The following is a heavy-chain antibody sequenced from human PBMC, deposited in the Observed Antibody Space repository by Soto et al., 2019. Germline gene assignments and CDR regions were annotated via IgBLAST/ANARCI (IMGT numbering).Heavy chain of an antibody. D-gene: IGHD2-21*02. Sequence: ASVKVSCKASGGTFSSYAISWVRQAPGQGLEWMGGIIPIFGTANYAQKFQGRVTITADESTSTAYMELSSLRSEDTAVYYCARNSVVTATGGWFDPWGQGTLVTVSS. CDR2: IIPIFGTA. J-gene: IGHJ5*02. CDR1: GGTFSSYA. CDR3: ARNSVVTATGGWFDP. V-gene: IGHV1-69*13.